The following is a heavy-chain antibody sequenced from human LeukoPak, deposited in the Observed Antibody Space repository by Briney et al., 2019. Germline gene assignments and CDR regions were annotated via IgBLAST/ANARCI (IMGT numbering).Heavy chain of an antibody. CDR2: IYYSGSS. CDR3: ASHSQYYMDV. Sequence: PSETLSLTCTVSGGSISSISYYWGWIRQPPGKGLEWIGSIYYSGSSYYNPSLKSRVTISVDTSKNQFSLKLSSVTAADTAVYYCASHSQYYMDVWGKGTTVTVSS. J-gene: IGHJ6*03. V-gene: IGHV4-39*07. CDR1: GGSISSISYY.